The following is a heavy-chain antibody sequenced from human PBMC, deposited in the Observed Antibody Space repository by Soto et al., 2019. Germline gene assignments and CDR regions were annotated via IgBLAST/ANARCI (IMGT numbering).Heavy chain of an antibody. V-gene: IGHV3-30*18. CDR3: AKDFVTSPLF. D-gene: IGHD2-21*01. J-gene: IGHJ1*01. CDR1: GIPFSSFG. Sequence: QVHLVESGGGVVQPGRSLRLSCAAAGIPFSSFGMHWVRQGPGRGLEWVAGISHTGSNQYYSDSVKGRFTISKDNSKNTLYLQMDSLRPEDTAVYCCAKDFVTSPLFWGQGTLLTVSS. CDR2: ISHTGSNQ.